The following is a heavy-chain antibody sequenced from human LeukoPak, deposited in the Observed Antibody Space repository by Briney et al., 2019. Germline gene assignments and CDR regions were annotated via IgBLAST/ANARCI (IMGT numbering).Heavy chain of an antibody. CDR2: IYYSGST. V-gene: IGHV4-39*01. J-gene: IGHJ4*02. CDR3: ARQCGIAAKYYFDY. CDR1: GGSISSSSYY. Sequence: PSETLSLTCTVSGGSISSSSYYWGWIRQPPGKGLEWIGSIYYSGSTYYSPSLKSRVTISVDTSKNQFSLKLSSVTAADTAVYYCARQCGIAAKYYFDYWGQGTLVTVSS. D-gene: IGHD6-13*01.